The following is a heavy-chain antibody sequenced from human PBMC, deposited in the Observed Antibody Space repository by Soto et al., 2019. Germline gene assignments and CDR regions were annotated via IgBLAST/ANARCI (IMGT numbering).Heavy chain of an antibody. CDR1: GGSISSYY. V-gene: IGHV4-59*08. J-gene: IGHJ5*02. CDR2: IYYSGST. Sequence: PSXTLSLTCTVSGGSISSYYLTWILQPPGKGLEWIGYIYYSGSTNYNPSLKSRVTISVDTSKNQFSLKLSSVTAADTAVYYCARHCSGGSCYSSPDWFDPWGQGTLVTVSS. CDR3: ARHCSGGSCYSSPDWFDP. D-gene: IGHD2-15*01.